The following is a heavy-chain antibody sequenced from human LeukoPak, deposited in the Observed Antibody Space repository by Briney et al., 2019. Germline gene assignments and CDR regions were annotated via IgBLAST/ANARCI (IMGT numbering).Heavy chain of an antibody. J-gene: IGHJ3*02. CDR2: MYTSGST. CDR1: GDSISSYS. V-gene: IGHV4-4*07. CDR3: ARDYEGWGKTDVFDI. D-gene: IGHD3-16*01. Sequence: SETLSLTCTVSGDSISSYSWSWIRQPAGKGLEWIGRMYTSGSTNSNPSLKSPVTLSVDTSKKQFSLKLSSVTAADTAVYYCARDYEGWGKTDVFDIWGQGTMVTVSS.